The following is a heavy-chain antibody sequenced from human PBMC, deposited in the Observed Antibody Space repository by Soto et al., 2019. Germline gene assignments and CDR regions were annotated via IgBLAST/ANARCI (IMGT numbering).Heavy chain of an antibody. CDR3: VRLGSGSSYDY. CDR2: ISGSGGST. Sequence: EVQLVESGGGLVQPGGSLRLSCAASGFTFISYAMRWVRQAPLKGLAWVSAISGSGGSTYYADAVKDRFTISRDNSKNPLYLQMNSLRAEDTAVYYCVRLGSGSSYDYWGQGTLVSVYS. D-gene: IGHD1-26*01. V-gene: IGHV3-23*04. J-gene: IGHJ4*02. CDR1: GFTFISYA.